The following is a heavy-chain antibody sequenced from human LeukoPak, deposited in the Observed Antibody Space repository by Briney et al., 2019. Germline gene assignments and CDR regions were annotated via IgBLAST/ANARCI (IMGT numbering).Heavy chain of an antibody. CDR1: GFTFSSYW. V-gene: IGHV3-7*01. J-gene: IGHJ4*02. Sequence: GGSLRLSCAASGFTFSSYWMTWVRQAPGKGLEWVATIKHDGSEKYFVDSVKGRFTISRDNAKNSLYLQMNSLRAEDTAVYYCVSAFDYGPLNPFHFWAQGTRVAVSS. D-gene: IGHD4-17*01. CDR3: VSAFDYGPLNPFHF. CDR2: IKHDGSEK.